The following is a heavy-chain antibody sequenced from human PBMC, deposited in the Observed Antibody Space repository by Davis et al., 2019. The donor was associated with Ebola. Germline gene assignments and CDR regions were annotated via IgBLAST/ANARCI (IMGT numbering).Heavy chain of an antibody. Sequence: GESLKISCAASDFSVSKNLMSWVRQTPGKGLEWVSVIYKGGDTYYADSVKGRFIISRDSSKNTLFLQMNSLRVEDTAVYFCAVTLRTFGWRGFDFWGQGTLVTVSS. J-gene: IGHJ4*02. CDR1: DFSVSKNL. CDR2: IYKGGDT. CDR3: AVTLRTFGWRGFDF. D-gene: IGHD6-19*01. V-gene: IGHV3-66*01.